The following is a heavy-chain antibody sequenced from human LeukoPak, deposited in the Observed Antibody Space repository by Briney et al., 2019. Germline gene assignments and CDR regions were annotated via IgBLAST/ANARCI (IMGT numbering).Heavy chain of an antibody. CDR1: GFIFSNYA. Sequence: GGSLRLSCAASGFIFSNYALMWVRQAPGKGREWVSSITGRGDETFYADSVKGRFSLSRDNSKNMLYLQMYSLGAEDTAIYYCAKGAAAGLVDWFDPWGQGTLVTVSS. CDR2: ITGRGDET. CDR3: AKGAAAGLVDWFDP. V-gene: IGHV3-23*01. J-gene: IGHJ5*02. D-gene: IGHD6-13*01.